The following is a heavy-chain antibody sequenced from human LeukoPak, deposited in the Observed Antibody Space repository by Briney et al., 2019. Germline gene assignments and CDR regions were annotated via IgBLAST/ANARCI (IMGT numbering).Heavy chain of an antibody. CDR2: FYNTGST. J-gene: IGHJ4*02. CDR1: GGSISSSSYY. V-gene: IGHV4-61*01. Sequence: SETLSLTCTVSGGSISSSSYYWTWIRQPPGKGLEWIGYFYNTGSTNYNPSLTSRVTMSVDTSKNQFSLNLNSVTAADTAVYYCARGYSSFDYWGQGTLVTVSS. CDR3: ARGYSSFDY. D-gene: IGHD6-13*01.